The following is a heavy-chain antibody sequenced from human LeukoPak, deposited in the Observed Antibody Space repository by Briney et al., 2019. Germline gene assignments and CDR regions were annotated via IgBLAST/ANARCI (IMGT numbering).Heavy chain of an antibody. CDR1: GYTFTDYY. CDR3: ARANFLYCSSINCLFDY. J-gene: IGHJ4*02. Sequence: ASVKVSCKASGYTFTDYYMHWVRQAPGQGLEWMTWINPNSGDTYYAQKFQGRVTMTRDMSISTAYMELSWLRSDDTAVYYCARANFLYCSSINCLFDYWGQGTLVTVSS. V-gene: IGHV1-2*02. D-gene: IGHD2-2*01. CDR2: INPNSGDT.